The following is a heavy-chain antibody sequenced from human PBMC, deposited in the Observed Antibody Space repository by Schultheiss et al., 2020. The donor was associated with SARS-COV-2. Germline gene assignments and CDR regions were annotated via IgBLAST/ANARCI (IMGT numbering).Heavy chain of an antibody. CDR3: ARNDFWSGHYYMDV. CDR2: ISWNSGSI. V-gene: IGHV3-64*02. D-gene: IGHD3-3*01. J-gene: IGHJ6*03. CDR1: GFTFSNAW. Sequence: GGSLRLSCAASGFTFSNAWMSWVRQAPGKGLEWVSGISWNSGSIGYADSVKGRFTISRDNSKNTLYLQMGSLRAEDMAVYYCARNDFWSGHYYMDVWGQGTTVTVSS.